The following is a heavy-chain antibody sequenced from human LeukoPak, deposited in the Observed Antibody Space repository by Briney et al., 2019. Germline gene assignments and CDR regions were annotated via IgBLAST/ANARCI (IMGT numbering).Heavy chain of an antibody. V-gene: IGHV3-7*01. J-gene: IGHJ4*02. CDR2: IKQDGSVK. D-gene: IGHD3-22*01. CDR1: GFTFSSYW. CDR3: TRGSADSSVYRPLHN. Sequence: GGSLRLSCATSGFTFSSYWMNWVRQAPGKGLEWVANIKQDGSVKNYVDSAKGRFTVSRDNARNSLYLQMNSLRADDTAVYFCTRGSADSSVYRPLHNWGQGTLVTVSS.